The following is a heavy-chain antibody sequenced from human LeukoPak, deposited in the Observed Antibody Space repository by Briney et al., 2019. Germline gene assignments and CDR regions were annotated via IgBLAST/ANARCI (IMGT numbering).Heavy chain of an antibody. V-gene: IGHV3-21*01. CDR1: GFTFSSYA. J-gene: IGHJ6*02. CDR3: ARDNGERLGPYYYYYGMDV. Sequence: GGSLRLSCAASGFTFSSYAMSWVRQAPGKGLEWVSSISSSSSYIYYADSVKGRFTISRDNAKNSLYLQMNSLRAEDTAVYYCARDNGERLGPYYYYYGMDVWGQGTTVTVSS. D-gene: IGHD4-17*01. CDR2: ISSSSSYI.